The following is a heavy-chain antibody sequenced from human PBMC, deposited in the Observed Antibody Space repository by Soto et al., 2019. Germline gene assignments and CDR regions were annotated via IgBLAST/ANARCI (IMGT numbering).Heavy chain of an antibody. CDR2: INPDGGRT. V-gene: IGHV1-46*01. CDR1: GYTFTRYY. Sequence: QVQLVQSGAELKKPGASVSLSCKASGYTFTRYYIHWVRQAPGQGPEWMGRINPDGGRTTYAQNFNGRVTMTRDTSASTVCMELRILKFEDTAMYYCARGAYSSSSFPPFDPWGQGTLVTVSS. D-gene: IGHD6-6*01. CDR3: ARGAYSSSSFPPFDP. J-gene: IGHJ5*02.